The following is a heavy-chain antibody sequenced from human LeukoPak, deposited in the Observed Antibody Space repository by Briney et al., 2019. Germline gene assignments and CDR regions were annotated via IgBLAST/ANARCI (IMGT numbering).Heavy chain of an antibody. D-gene: IGHD6-6*01. CDR2: IYSSGST. CDR3: ARGGSSSSGNFVDI. V-gene: IGHV4-4*07. J-gene: IGHJ3*02. CDR1: AHSTSGFY. Sequence: PETLSLACIVAAHSTSGFYWSWIRQPAGKGLGWIGRIYSSGSTNYNPSLKSRLTMSVETSKNQFSLRLSSVTAADTAVYYCARGGSSSSGNFVDIWGQGTMVTVSS.